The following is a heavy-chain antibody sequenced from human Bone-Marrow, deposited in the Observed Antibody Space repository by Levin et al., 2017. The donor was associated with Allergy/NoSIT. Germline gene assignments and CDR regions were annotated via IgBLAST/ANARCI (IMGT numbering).Heavy chain of an antibody. J-gene: IGHJ4*02. CDR3: AKDGLRHCSSASCGHFDY. V-gene: IGHV3-23*01. Sequence: PGGSLRLSCAASGFTFDNYAMSWVRQAPGKGLEWVSGISGSGDTTYNADSVRGRLTISRDNSKNMLYLEMNSLRAEDTAVYYCAKDGLRHCSSASCGHFDYWGQGTPVTVSS. CDR2: ISGSGDTT. D-gene: IGHD2-2*01. CDR1: GFTFDNYA.